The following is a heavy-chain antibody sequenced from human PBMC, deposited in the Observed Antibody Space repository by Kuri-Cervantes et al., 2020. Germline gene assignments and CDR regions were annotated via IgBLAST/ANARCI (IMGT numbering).Heavy chain of an antibody. CDR3: ARVSGYSYGLDGMDV. J-gene: IGHJ6*02. D-gene: IGHD5-18*01. Sequence: ASVKVSCRASGYTFTSYGISWVRQAPGQGLEWMGWISAYNAKTNYAQKLQGRVTMTTDTSTTTAYMELRSLRSDDTAVYYCARVSGYSYGLDGMDVWGQGTTVTVSS. CDR1: GYTFTSYG. CDR2: ISAYNAKT. V-gene: IGHV1-18*01.